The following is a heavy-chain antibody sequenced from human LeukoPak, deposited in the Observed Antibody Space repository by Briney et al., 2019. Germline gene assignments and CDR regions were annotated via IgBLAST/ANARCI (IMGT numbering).Heavy chain of an antibody. Sequence: PGGSLRLSCAASGFTVSSNYMGWVRQAPGKGLEWLSIIYSGGSTYYADSVKGRFTISRDNSKNTLYLQMNSLRAEDTAVYYCARDEWELLRAYWGQGNLVTVSS. D-gene: IGHD1-26*01. V-gene: IGHV3-66*02. J-gene: IGHJ4*02. CDR2: IYSGGST. CDR1: GFTVSSNY. CDR3: ARDEWELLRAY.